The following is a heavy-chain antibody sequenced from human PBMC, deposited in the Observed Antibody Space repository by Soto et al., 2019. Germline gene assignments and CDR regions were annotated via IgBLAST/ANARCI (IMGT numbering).Heavy chain of an antibody. Sequence: QVQLVESGGGVVQPGRSLRLSCVASGFTFSSFGMHWVRQARGKGLEWVAVIWSDGSKKYYADSVKGRFTISRDNSKNMLYLQMNSLRAEDTAVYCCASSCDSDVPNGAYWGRGTLVTVSS. CDR1: GFTFSSFG. CDR2: IWSDGSKK. J-gene: IGHJ4*02. V-gene: IGHV3-33*01. D-gene: IGHD3-22*01. CDR3: ASSCDSDVPNGAY.